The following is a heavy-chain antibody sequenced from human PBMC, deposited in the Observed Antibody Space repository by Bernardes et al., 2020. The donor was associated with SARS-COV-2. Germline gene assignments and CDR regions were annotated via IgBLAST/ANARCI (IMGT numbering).Heavy chain of an antibody. V-gene: IGHV7-4-1*02. CDR2: ITPSTGTP. D-gene: IGHD1-20*01. CDR3: ARDSALITFDY. Sequence: VAAQVSCKGSGYRFNHYSITWLRQAPGQGLEWMGWITPSTGTPTYAQGFTGRFVFSLDTSVSTAYLQITSLKPEDTAVYYCARDSALITFDYWGQGSLVTVSS. J-gene: IGHJ4*02. CDR1: GYRFNHYS.